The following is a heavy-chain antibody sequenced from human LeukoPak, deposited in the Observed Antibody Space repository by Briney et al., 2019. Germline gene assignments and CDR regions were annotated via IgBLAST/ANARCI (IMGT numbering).Heavy chain of an antibody. J-gene: IGHJ4*02. Sequence: SETLSLTCTVSGGSISSYYWSWIRQPPGKGLEWIGYIYYSGSTNYNPSLKSRVTISVDTSKNQFSLKLSSVTAADTAVYCCARGYSSLFDYWGQGTLVTVSS. CDR1: GGSISSYY. D-gene: IGHD6-13*01. CDR3: ARGYSSLFDY. CDR2: IYYSGST. V-gene: IGHV4-59*08.